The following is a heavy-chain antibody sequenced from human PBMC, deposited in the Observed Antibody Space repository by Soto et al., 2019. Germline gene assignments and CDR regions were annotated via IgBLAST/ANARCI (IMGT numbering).Heavy chain of an antibody. J-gene: IGHJ6*02. CDR1: GYSFSTYW. CDR3: ARHANSRTSMGQYYAVDV. D-gene: IGHD3-16*01. V-gene: IGHV5-51*01. Sequence: PGESLKISCQASGYSFSTYWIGWVRQRPGRGLDWMGVVNPGDSYTRYSPSFQGHVTISADKSISTAYLQWSGLRASDTAIYYCARHANSRTSMGQYYAVDVWGLGPMVTVFS. CDR2: VNPGDSYT.